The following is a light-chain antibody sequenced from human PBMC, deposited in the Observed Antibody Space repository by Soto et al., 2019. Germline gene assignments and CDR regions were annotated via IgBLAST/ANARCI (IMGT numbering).Light chain of an antibody. CDR2: EVS. Sequence: QPVLTQPASVSGSPGQSITISCTGTSSDVGAYTYVSWYQQHPGKAPKLMIFEVSDRPSGVSNRFSGSKSGNTASLTISGLQAEYEADYYCSSYTTSNTLVFGGGTKLTVL. J-gene: IGLJ2*01. CDR3: SSYTTSNTLV. V-gene: IGLV2-14*01. CDR1: SSDVGAYTY.